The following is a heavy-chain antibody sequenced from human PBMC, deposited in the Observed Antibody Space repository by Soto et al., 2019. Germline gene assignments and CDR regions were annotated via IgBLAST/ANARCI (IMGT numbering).Heavy chain of an antibody. Sequence: SETLSLTCTVSGVSFRSSDYYWGWIRQPPNKGLEWIGSMHYSGSTFYNPSLKSRVTISVDTSKNQFSLKLTSVTAADTAVYCFVRSGYGSSWDWFYLWGQGTLVTGSS. CDR3: VRSGYGSSWDWFYL. CDR1: GVSFRSSDYY. V-gene: IGHV4-39*01. CDR2: MHYSGST. J-gene: IGHJ5*01. D-gene: IGHD6-13*01.